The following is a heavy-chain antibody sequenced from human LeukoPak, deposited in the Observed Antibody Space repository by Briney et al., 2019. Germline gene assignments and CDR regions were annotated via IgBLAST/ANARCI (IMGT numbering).Heavy chain of an antibody. CDR3: AKSAEQWLARWFDP. D-gene: IGHD6-19*01. CDR1: GFIFSSYS. J-gene: IGHJ5*02. CDR2: SSGSTTYI. V-gene: IGHV3-21*04. Sequence: GGSLRLSCAASGFIFSSYSMNWVRQAPGKGLEWVSSSSGSTTYIYYADSVKGRFTISRDNAKNSLYLQMNSLRAEDTAVYYCAKSAEQWLARWFDPWGQGTLVTVSS.